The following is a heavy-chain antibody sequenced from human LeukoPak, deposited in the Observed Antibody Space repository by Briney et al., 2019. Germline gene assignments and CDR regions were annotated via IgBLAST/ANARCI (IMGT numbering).Heavy chain of an antibody. CDR3: ARDTPWGSGDY. D-gene: IGHD7-27*01. J-gene: IGHJ4*02. V-gene: IGHV1-69*04. CDR1: GGTFSSYA. CDR2: IIPILGIA. Sequence: ASVKVSCKASGGTFSSYAISWVRQASGQGLEWMGRIIPILGIANYAQKFQGRVTITADKSTSTAYMELSSLRSEDTAVYYCARDTPWGSGDYWGQGTLVTVSS.